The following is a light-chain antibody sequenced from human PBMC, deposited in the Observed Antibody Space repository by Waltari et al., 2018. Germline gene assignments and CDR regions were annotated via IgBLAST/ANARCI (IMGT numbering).Light chain of an antibody. CDR2: KAN. CDR1: SGSISTTSS. V-gene: IGLV8-61*01. Sequence: QTVVTQEPSLSVSPGGTVTLACALSSGSISTTSSATWYQQTPGQAPRTLVYKANARSSGVPDRFSGSILGNTAALTITGAQADDESDYYCALYMGSGIWVFGGGTRLTVL. J-gene: IGLJ3*02. CDR3: ALYMGSGIWV.